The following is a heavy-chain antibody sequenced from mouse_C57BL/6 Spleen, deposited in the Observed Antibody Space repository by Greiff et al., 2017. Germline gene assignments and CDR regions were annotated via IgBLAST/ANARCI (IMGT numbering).Heavy chain of an antibody. J-gene: IGHJ2*01. CDR3: ARDYYGSSYDY. CDR1: GFTFSSYA. Sequence: EVKVVESGGGLVKPGGSLKLSCAASGFTFSSYAMSWVRQTPEKRLEWVATISDGGSYTYSPDNVKGRFTISRDNAKNNLYLQMSHLKSEDTAMYYCARDYYGSSYDYWGQGTTLTVSS. V-gene: IGHV5-4*01. D-gene: IGHD1-1*01. CDR2: ISDGGSYT.